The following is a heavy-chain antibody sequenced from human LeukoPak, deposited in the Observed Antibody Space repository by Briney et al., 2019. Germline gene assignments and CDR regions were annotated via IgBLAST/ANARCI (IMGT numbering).Heavy chain of an antibody. J-gene: IGHJ4*02. V-gene: IGHV4-39*01. CDR1: GGSSSIFSDY. Sequence: PSETLSLTCTVSGGSSSIFSDYWGWIRQPPGKGLEWIGSISYSGSTYYNPSLKSRVTISVDTSKNQFSLKLTSVTAADTAVYYCARLGVASRGYSFGPDYWGQGTLVTVSS. CDR3: ARLGVASRGYSFGPDY. CDR2: ISYSGST. D-gene: IGHD5-18*01.